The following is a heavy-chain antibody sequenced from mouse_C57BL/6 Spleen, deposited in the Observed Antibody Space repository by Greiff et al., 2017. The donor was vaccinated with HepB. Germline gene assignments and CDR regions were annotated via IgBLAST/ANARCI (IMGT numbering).Heavy chain of an antibody. V-gene: IGHV1-22*01. Sequence: VQLKQSGPELVKPGASVKMSCKASGYTFTDYNMHWVKQSHGKSLEWIGYINPNNGGTSYNQKFKGKATLTVNKSSSTAYMELRSLTSEDSAVYYCATYDGYEGYFDVWGTGTTVTVSS. D-gene: IGHD2-3*01. CDR3: ATYDGYEGYFDV. CDR2: INPNNGGT. J-gene: IGHJ1*03. CDR1: GYTFTDYN.